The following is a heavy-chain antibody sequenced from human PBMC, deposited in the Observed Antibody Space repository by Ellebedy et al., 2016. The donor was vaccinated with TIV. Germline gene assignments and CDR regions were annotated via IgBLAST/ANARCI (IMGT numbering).Heavy chain of an antibody. CDR3: TREKKTPPGALAGTGFDC. V-gene: IGHV3-30*02. D-gene: IGHD6-19*01. Sequence: GESLKISCVASGFTFSTYGMHWVRQAPGKGLEWVAVKRFDGRNEYNGDSVKGRFFISRDLSKNTLYLQMNRVTSDDTGTYYCTREKKTPPGALAGTGFDCWGQGTLVIVSS. J-gene: IGHJ4*02. CDR1: GFTFSTYG. CDR2: KRFDGRNE.